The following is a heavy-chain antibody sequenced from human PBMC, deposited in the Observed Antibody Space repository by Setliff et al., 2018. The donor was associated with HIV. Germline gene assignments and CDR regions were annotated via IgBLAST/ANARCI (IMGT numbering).Heavy chain of an antibody. CDR1: GGPMSGYY. V-gene: IGHV4-4*08. CDR2: IYSSGTT. CDR3: AKYWRASGTYVFDI. Sequence: SETLSPTCTVSGGPMSGYYWSWLRQSPVKGLEWIGYIYSSGTTNYNPSFKSRVSISLDTSRSQFSLMLSSVTAADTAIYYCAKYWRASGTYVFDIWGLGTMVTVSS. J-gene: IGHJ3*02. D-gene: IGHD2-15*01.